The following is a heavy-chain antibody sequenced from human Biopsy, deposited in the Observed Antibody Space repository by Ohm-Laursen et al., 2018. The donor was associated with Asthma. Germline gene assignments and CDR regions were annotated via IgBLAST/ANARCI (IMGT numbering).Heavy chain of an antibody. J-gene: IGHJ4*02. CDR1: RWSLTDLS. D-gene: IGHD1-1*01. V-gene: IGHV1-24*01. CDR2: PGNDVGGR. CDR3: ASDFPKDYVRYNFQF. Sequence: SCPIFRWSLTDLSMHWGGQAPGPGREGLGGPGNDVGGRVNARRFQGRVTTTDDTSTDTAYMVPSSMNSDDTAVYYCASDFPKDYVRYNFQFWGQGTLVTVSS.